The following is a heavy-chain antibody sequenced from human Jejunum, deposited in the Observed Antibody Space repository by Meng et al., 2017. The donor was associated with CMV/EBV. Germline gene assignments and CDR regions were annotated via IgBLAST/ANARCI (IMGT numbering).Heavy chain of an antibody. J-gene: IGHJ5*02. V-gene: IGHV5-51*01. CDR2: ILPSNSDT. Sequence: YSFNNYWIGWVRQLPGKGLEWMGIILPSNSDTRYSPSFEGQVTMSADKSSNTAYLEWSSLQASDSGMYYCARQDYFGSGTYHHWFDPWGPGTLVTVSS. CDR1: YSFNNYW. D-gene: IGHD3-10*01. CDR3: ARQDYFGSGTYHHWFDP.